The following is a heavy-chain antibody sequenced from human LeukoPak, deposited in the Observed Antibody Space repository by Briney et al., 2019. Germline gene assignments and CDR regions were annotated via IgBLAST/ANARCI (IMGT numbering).Heavy chain of an antibody. J-gene: IGHJ4*02. CDR1: GGSMNSYY. D-gene: IGHD5-18*01. CDR2: IYYSGGA. Sequence: SETLSLTCTVSGGSMNSYYWSWIRQPPGKGLEWIGYIYYSGGANYNPSLKSRVTISVDTSKNHFSLKLYSVTAADTAVYYCARDRGYSYGLDYWGQGTLVTVSS. CDR3: ARDRGYSYGLDY. V-gene: IGHV4-59*01.